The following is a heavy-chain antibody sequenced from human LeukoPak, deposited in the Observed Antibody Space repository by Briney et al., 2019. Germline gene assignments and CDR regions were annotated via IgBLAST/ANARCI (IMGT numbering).Heavy chain of an antibody. CDR1: GFTFSSYA. V-gene: IGHV3-30*04. Sequence: PGGSLRLSCAASGFTFSSYAMHWVRQAPGKGLEWAAVILYDGSNKYYADSVKGRFTISRDNSKNTLYLQMNSLRAEDTAVYYCARDLGYCSSTSCEDGWGQGSLVTVSS. CDR2: ILYDGSNK. D-gene: IGHD2-2*01. CDR3: ARDLGYCSSTSCEDG. J-gene: IGHJ4*02.